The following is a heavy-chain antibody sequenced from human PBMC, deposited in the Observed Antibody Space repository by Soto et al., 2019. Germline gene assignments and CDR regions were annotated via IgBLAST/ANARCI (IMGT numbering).Heavy chain of an antibody. CDR1: GGTFSSYA. J-gene: IGHJ6*02. CDR2: IIPIFGTA. V-gene: IGHV1-69*12. CDR3: ARHVPAAGYYYGMGV. Sequence: QVQLVQSGAEVKKPGSSVKVSCKASGGTFSSYAISWVRQAPGQGLDWMGGIIPIFGTANYAQKFQVRVTITADESTSPAYMELSSLRSDDTPVYYCARHVPAAGYYYGMGVWGQGTTVTVSS. D-gene: IGHD2-2*01.